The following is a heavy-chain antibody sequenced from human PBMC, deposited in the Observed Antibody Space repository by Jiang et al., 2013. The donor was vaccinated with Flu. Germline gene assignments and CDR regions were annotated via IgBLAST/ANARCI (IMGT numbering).Heavy chain of an antibody. V-gene: IGHV4-4*07. CDR1: GGSMSSYS. D-gene: IGHD3-3*01. CDR3: ARNFQGIFFDY. CDR2: IHTSGNT. J-gene: IGHJ4*02. Sequence: GPGLVKASETLSLTCIVSGGSMSSYSWTWIRQPAGKGLEWIGRIHTSGNTNYNPSLKSRVAMSVDTSKNQFSLTLTSVTAADTAVYYCARNFQGIFFDYWGQGTLVTVSS.